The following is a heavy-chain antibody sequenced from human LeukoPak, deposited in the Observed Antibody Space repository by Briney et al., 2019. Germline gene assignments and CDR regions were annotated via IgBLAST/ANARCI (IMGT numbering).Heavy chain of an antibody. Sequence: PSETLSLTCAVSGYYISSGYYWGWIRQPPGKGLEWIGSIYHSGSTYYNPSLKSRVTISVDTSKNQFSLKLSSVTAADTAVYYCARESAPMPIPWFDPWGQGTLVTVSS. CDR2: IYHSGST. CDR3: ARESAPMPIPWFDP. J-gene: IGHJ5*02. D-gene: IGHD3-16*01. CDR1: GYYISSGYY. V-gene: IGHV4-38-2*02.